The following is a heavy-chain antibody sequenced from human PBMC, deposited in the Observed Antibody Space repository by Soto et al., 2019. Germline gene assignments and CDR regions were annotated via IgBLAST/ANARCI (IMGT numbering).Heavy chain of an antibody. CDR2: LYQGLSI. J-gene: IGHJ4*02. D-gene: IGHD3-16*01. V-gene: IGHV4-34*01. CDR1: SGSFSGYY. CDR3: ARHGGYYFDY. Sequence: QVQLQQWGAGLWKPSETLSLTCAVYSGSFSGYYWSWIRQTPGKGLEWIGELYQGLSIIYNPSLESRVTISGDSSKNQFSLKLRSVTAADTAVYYCARHGGYYFDYWGQGTLVTVSS.